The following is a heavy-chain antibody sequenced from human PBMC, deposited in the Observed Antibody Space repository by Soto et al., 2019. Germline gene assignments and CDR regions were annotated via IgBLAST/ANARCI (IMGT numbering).Heavy chain of an antibody. CDR2: KSYDGTNE. D-gene: IGHD6-19*01. CDR3: AKVRVAGTIDTFRGYGMDV. V-gene: IGHV3-30*18. CDR1: GFTFSSYD. J-gene: IGHJ6*02. Sequence: QVQLMESGGGVVQPGGSLRLSCAASGFTFSSYDMHWVRQTPGKGLEWVAVKSYDGTNEYYAASVKGRFTISRDNSKNTLYLDMNSLRAEDTALYSCAKVRVAGTIDTFRGYGMDVWGQGTTVTVSS.